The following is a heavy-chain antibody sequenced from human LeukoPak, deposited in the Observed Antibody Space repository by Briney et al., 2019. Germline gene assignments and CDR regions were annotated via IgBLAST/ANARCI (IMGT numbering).Heavy chain of an antibody. J-gene: IGHJ4*02. CDR2: ISGSGGST. V-gene: IGHV3-23*01. Sequence: GRSLRLSCAAPGFIFSTYAMNWVRQAPGKGLEWVSTISGSGGSTYYADSVKGRFTISRDNAKNTLYLQMNSLRAEDTAVYYCAKEYGASRWGQGTLVTVSS. D-gene: IGHD4/OR15-4a*01. CDR3: AKEYGASR. CDR1: GFIFSTYA.